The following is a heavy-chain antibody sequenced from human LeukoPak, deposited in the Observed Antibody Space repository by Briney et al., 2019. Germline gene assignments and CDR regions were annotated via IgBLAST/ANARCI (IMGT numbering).Heavy chain of an antibody. V-gene: IGHV3-48*01. CDR1: GFTFSSYS. CDR2: ISSSSSTI. J-gene: IGHJ6*03. D-gene: IGHD2-2*01. CDR3: AREDIVVVPAATDYYYYYMDV. Sequence: GGSLRLSCAASGFTFSSYSMNWVRQAPGKGLEWVSYISSSSSTIYYADSVKGRFTISRDNAKNSLYLQMNSLRAEDTAVYYCAREDIVVVPAATDYYYYYMDVWGKGTTVTVSS.